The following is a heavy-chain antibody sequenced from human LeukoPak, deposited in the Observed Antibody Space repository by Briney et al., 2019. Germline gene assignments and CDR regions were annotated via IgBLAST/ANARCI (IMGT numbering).Heavy chain of an antibody. CDR2: FSSSDGST. D-gene: IGHD3-10*01. J-gene: IGHJ3*02. CDR1: GFTFSSFG. V-gene: IGHV3-23*01. Sequence: GGTLRLSCAASGFTFSSFGMTWVRQAPGKGLEWVSGFSSSDGSTYYADSVKGRFTISRDNSKNTLYLQMNSLRAEDTAVYYCAKSNGYGLVDIWGQGTMVTVSS. CDR3: AKSNGYGLVDI.